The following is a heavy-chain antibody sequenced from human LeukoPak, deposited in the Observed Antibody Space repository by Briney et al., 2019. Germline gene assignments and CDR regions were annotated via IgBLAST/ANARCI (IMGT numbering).Heavy chain of an antibody. CDR1: GFTFSSYW. CDR3: ARGIRPRICFGSTGY. CDR2: IKQDGSEK. D-gene: IGHD3-10*02. Sequence: PGGSLRLSCAASGFTFSSYWMSWVRQAPGKGLEWVANIKQDGSEKYYVDSVKGRFTISRDNAKNSLYLQMNSLRAEATAVYYGARGIRPRICFGSTGYGGQGTLVTVSS. V-gene: IGHV3-7*03. J-gene: IGHJ4*02.